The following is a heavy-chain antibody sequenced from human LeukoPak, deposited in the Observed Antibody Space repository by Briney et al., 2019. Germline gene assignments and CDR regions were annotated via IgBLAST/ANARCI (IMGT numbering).Heavy chain of an antibody. Sequence: GGSLRLSCAASGFTSDDYAMHWVRQAPGKGLEWVSLISGDGGSTYYADSVKGRFTISRDNSKNSLYLQMNSLRTEDTALYYCAKDMTTAAGTYYYGMDVWGQGTTVTVSS. CDR3: AKDMTTAAGTYYYGMDV. V-gene: IGHV3-43*02. CDR1: GFTSDDYA. J-gene: IGHJ6*02. D-gene: IGHD6-13*01. CDR2: ISGDGGST.